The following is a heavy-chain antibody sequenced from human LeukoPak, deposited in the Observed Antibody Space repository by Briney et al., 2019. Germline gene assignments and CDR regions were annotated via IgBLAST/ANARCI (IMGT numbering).Heavy chain of an antibody. J-gene: IGHJ4*02. V-gene: IGHV4-34*01. CDR2: INHSGST. CDR1: GGSFSGYY. D-gene: IGHD3-22*01. CDR3: ARDRTVFEGSGYSH. Sequence: SETLSLTCAVYGGSFSGYYWSWIRQPPGKGLEWIEEINHSGSTNYNPSLKSRVTISVDTSKNQFSLKLSSVTAADTAVYYCARDRTVFEGSGYSHWGQGTLVTVSS.